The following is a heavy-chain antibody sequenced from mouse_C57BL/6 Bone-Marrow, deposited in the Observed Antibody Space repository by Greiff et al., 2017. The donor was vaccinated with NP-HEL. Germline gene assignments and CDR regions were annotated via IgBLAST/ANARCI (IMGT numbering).Heavy chain of an antibody. CDR1: GFTFSSYG. CDR3: ARNYYGSSLSWYFDV. V-gene: IGHV5-6*01. D-gene: IGHD1-1*01. Sequence: EVNVVESGGDLVKPGGSLKLSCAASGFTFSSYGMSWVRQTPDKRLAWVATISSGGSYTYYPDSVKGRFTISRDNAKNTLYLQMSSLKSEDTAMYYCARNYYGSSLSWYFDVWGTGTTVTVSS. J-gene: IGHJ1*03. CDR2: ISSGGSYT.